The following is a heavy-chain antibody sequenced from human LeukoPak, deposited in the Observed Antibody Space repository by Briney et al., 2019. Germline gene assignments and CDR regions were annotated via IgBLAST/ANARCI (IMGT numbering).Heavy chain of an antibody. CDR1: GDSISRNTYY. V-gene: IGHV4-39*01. CDR3: ASLPLWFGELSHFDY. CDR2: IYYTGNT. J-gene: IGHJ4*02. Sequence: SETLSLTCTVSGDSISRNTYYWGWIRQPPGKGVEWIGTIYYTGNTYYNPSLKSRVTISVDTSKNQFSLKLTSVTAADTAVYYCASLPLWFGELSHFDYWGQGTLVTVSS. D-gene: IGHD3-10*01.